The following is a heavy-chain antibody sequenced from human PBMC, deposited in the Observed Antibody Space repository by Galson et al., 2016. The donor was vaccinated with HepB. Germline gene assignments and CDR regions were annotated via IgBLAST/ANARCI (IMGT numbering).Heavy chain of an antibody. CDR2: ISWNSGRI. D-gene: IGHD1-1*01. Sequence: SLRLSCAASGFTFNYYDMYWVRQAPGKGLEWVSGISWNSGRIAYADSVKGRFTISRDNAKNSLFLEMNSLRAEDTALYYCAKDMRAGDDARRAFDIWGQGTMVLVSS. CDR3: AKDMRAGDDARRAFDI. CDR1: GFTFNYYD. J-gene: IGHJ3*02. V-gene: IGHV3-9*01.